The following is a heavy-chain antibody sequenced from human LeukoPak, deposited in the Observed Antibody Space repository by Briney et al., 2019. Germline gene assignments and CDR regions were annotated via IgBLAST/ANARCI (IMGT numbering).Heavy chain of an antibody. CDR1: GFTFSSYS. CDR2: IKQDGSEK. J-gene: IGHJ4*02. CDR3: ARVGYVLLWFGELVY. Sequence: PGGSLRLSCAASGFTFSSYSMNWVRQAPGKGLEWVANIKQDGSEKYYVDSVKGRFTISRDNAKNSLYLQMNSLRAEDTAVYYCARVGYVLLWFGELVYWGQGTLVTVSS. V-gene: IGHV3-7*03. D-gene: IGHD3-10*01.